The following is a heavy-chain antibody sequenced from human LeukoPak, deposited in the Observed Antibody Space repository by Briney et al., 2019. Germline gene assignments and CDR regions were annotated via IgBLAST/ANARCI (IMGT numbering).Heavy chain of an antibody. J-gene: IGHJ4*02. V-gene: IGHV1-2*02. CDR1: GYTFTGYY. Sequence: EASVKVSCKASGYTFTGYYMHWVRQAPGQGLEWMGWINPNSGGTNYALKFQGRVTMTRNTSISTAYMELSRLRSDDTAVYYCARDAVVVVPAAMGHWGQGTLVTVSS. CDR2: INPNSGGT. D-gene: IGHD2-2*01. CDR3: ARDAVVVVPAAMGH.